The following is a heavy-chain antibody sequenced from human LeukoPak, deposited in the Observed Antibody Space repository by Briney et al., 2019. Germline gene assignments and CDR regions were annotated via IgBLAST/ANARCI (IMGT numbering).Heavy chain of an antibody. CDR3: ARRRVVVPAASRYYYGMDV. J-gene: IGHJ6*02. CDR2: ISSSSSYI. D-gene: IGHD2-2*01. V-gene: IGHV3-21*01. Sequence: GGSLRLSCAASGFTFTSYSMNWVRQAPGKGLEWVSSISSSSSYIYYADSVKGRFTISRDNAKNSLYLQMNSLRAEDTAVYYCARRRVVVPAASRYYYGMDVWGQGTTVTVSS. CDR1: GFTFTSYS.